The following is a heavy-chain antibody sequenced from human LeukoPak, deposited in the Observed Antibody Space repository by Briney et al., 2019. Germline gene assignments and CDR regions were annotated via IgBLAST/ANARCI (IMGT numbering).Heavy chain of an antibody. V-gene: IGHV3-15*01. CDR1: GFTFKNAW. Sequence: PGGSLRLSCVASGFTFKNAWMNWVRHAPGKGLEWLGRIRSKSDGGTTDYAAPVKGRFTISRDDSKNTLYLEMNSLKTDDTAVYYCTTPYARTWNSYFDCWGQGTLVTVSS. D-gene: IGHD1-7*01. CDR2: IRSKSDGGTT. CDR3: TTPYARTWNSYFDC. J-gene: IGHJ4*02.